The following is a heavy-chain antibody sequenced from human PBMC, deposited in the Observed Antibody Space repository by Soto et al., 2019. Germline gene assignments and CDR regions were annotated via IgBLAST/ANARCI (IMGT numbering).Heavy chain of an antibody. D-gene: IGHD2-2*02. CDR1: GFTFSSYW. CDR2: INSDGSST. CDR3: ARVPYCSSTSCYSYFDY. J-gene: IGHJ4*02. V-gene: IGHV3-74*01. Sequence: GGSLRLSCAAPGFTFSSYWMHWVRQAPGKGLVWVSRINSDGSSTSYADSAKGRFTISRDNAKNTLYLQMNSLRAEDTVVYHCARVPYCSSTSCYSYFDYWGQGTPVTVSS.